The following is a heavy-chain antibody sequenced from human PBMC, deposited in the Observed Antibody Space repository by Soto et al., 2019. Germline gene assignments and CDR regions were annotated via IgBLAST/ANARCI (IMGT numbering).Heavy chain of an antibody. V-gene: IGHV4-30-4*01. J-gene: IGHJ4*02. CDR3: ARAGSGYSGHAGDY. CDR1: PGSISSGDYY. CDR2: IYYSVRP. D-gene: IGHD5-12*01. Sequence: SQRHSHTCTVSPGSISSGDYYWSCIRQPPGKGLEWIGYIYYSVRPYYNPSLRSRVTISVDTSKNQFFLKLSSVTAADTAVYYCARAGSGYSGHAGDYWGQGALVTVS.